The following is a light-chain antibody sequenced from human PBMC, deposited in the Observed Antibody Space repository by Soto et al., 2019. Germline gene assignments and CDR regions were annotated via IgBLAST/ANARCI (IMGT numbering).Light chain of an antibody. CDR1: QSLSRW. J-gene: IGKJ1*01. V-gene: IGKV1-5*01. CDR3: QQYNNYLWS. Sequence: DIPLTQSPSTLSASVGDRVTITCRASQSLSRWLAWYQEKPGQAPKLLIYDVSNLKIGVPSRFSGSGSGTEFTLTISSLQPDDFATYYCQQYNNYLWSFGQGTKVEIK. CDR2: DVS.